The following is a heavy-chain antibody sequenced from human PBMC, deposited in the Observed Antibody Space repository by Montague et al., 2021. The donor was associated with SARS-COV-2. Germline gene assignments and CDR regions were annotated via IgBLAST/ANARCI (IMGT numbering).Heavy chain of an antibody. Sequence: SETLSLTCSVSGGSISSTSFFWAWIRQPPGKGLEWVGIMYGIGTTYYNPSLKSRVTISGDTSRNQLSVRLSSVTAADTAVYYCARSTSGWFIYWGQGTLVTVSS. D-gene: IGHD6-19*01. CDR1: GGSISSTSFF. CDR3: ARSTSGWFIY. V-gene: IGHV4-39*01. CDR2: MYGIGTT. J-gene: IGHJ4*02.